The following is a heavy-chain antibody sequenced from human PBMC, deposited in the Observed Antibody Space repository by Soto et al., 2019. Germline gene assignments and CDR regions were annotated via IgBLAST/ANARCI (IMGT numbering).Heavy chain of an antibody. V-gene: IGHV3-30-3*01. Sequence: QVQLVESGGGVVQPGRSLRLSCAASGFTFSSYAMHWVRQAPGKGLEWVAVISYDGSNKYYADSVKGRFTISRDNSKNPLYLPMNSLRAEDTAVYYCAREEYEVGGPYWYFDLWGRGTLVTVSS. D-gene: IGHD3-16*01. CDR3: AREEYEVGGPYWYFDL. J-gene: IGHJ2*01. CDR1: GFTFSSYA. CDR2: ISYDGSNK.